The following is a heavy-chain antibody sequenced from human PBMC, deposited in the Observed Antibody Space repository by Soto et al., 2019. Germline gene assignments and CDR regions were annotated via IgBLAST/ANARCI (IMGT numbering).Heavy chain of an antibody. D-gene: IGHD2-15*01. CDR1: GFSFSNYG. CDR3: ATDCSGGSCYSK. J-gene: IGHJ4*02. V-gene: IGHV3-33*01. CDR2: IWYDGSKK. Sequence: LRLSCAASGFSFSNYGMYWVRQAPGKGLEWVALIWYDGSKKYYADFVKGRFTISRDNSKNTLYLQMNSLRAEDTAVYYCATDCSGGSCYSKWGQGTLVTVSS.